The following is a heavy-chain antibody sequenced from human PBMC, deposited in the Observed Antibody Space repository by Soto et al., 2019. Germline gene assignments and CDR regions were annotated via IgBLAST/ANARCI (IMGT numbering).Heavy chain of an antibody. Sequence: GGSLRLSCVGTGLNFDDFAMHWVRQAPGKGLEWVSGITWNSRVLAYADSVKGRFTISRDNARNSLYLQMDSLRDEDTALYYCTKGRYDFWSPYYFDSWGQGTLVTVSS. CDR3: TKGRYDFWSPYYFDS. CDR1: GLNFDDFA. CDR2: ITWNSRVL. V-gene: IGHV3-9*01. J-gene: IGHJ4*02. D-gene: IGHD3-3*01.